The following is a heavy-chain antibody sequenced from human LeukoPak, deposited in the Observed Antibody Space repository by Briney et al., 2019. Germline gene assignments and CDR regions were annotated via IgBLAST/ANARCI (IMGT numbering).Heavy chain of an antibody. CDR3: ATQVRYCSSISCYVGWFDP. CDR1: RIIFSNSA. V-gene: IGHV3-23*01. D-gene: IGHD2-2*01. J-gene: IGHJ5*02. Sequence: GGSLRLSCAASRIIFSNSAMNWVRQAPGKGLEWVSSMNSGGDRIYYADSVKGRFTSSRDNSKNTLYLQMNSLRAEDTAVYYCATQVRYCSSISCYVGWFDPWGQGTLVTVSS. CDR2: MNSGGDRI.